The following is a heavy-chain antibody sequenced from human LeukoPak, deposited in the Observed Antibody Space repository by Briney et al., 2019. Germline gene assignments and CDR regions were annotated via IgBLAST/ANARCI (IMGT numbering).Heavy chain of an antibody. V-gene: IGHV3-9*01. D-gene: IGHD3-22*01. CDR1: GFTFDDYA. CDR2: ICWNSGSI. Sequence: GRSLRLSCAASGFTFDDYAMHWVRHAPGKGLEWVSGICWNSGSIGYADSVKGRFTISRDNAKNSLYLQMNGLRAEDTALYYCAKDILGDYYDSSGSIDYWGQGTLVTVSS. CDR3: AKDILGDYYDSSGSIDY. J-gene: IGHJ4*02.